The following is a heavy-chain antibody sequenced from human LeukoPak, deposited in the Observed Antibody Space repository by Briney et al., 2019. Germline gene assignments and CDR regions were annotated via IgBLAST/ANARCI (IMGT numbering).Heavy chain of an antibody. D-gene: IGHD5-24*01. CDR1: GGSISSSSYY. J-gene: IGHJ6*03. V-gene: IGHV4-39*07. CDR3: ARVRSATVETSRGLYYYYYMDV. Sequence: RSSETLSLTCTVSGGSISSSSYYWGWIRQPPGKGLEWIGSIYYSGNSYYNPSLKSRVTISRDTSKNQFSLKLSSVTAADTAVYYCARVRSATVETSRGLYYYYYMDVWGKGTTVTISS. CDR2: IYYSGNS.